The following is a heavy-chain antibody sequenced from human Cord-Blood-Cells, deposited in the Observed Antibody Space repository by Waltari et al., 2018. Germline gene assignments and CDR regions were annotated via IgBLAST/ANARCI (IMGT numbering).Heavy chain of an antibody. CDR3: ARARYDVGSGYWGY. CDR2: INHSGST. CDR1: GESFSGYY. V-gene: IGHV4-34*01. Sequence: QVQLQQWGAGLLKPSETLSLPCAVYGESFSGYYWSWIRQPPGEGLEWLGEINHSGSTNYDPPLRRRVTLAVDTYKNQFSLKLSSVTAADTAVYYCARARYDVGSGYWGYWGQGTLVTVSS. D-gene: IGHD3-3*01. J-gene: IGHJ4*02.